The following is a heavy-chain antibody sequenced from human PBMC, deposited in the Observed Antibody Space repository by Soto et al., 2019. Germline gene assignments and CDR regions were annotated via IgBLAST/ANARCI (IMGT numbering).Heavy chain of an antibody. D-gene: IGHD6-13*01. CDR1: GFSFSSFN. CDR2: ISSSSGSI. Sequence: GGSLRLSCEASGFSFSSFNMNWVRQAPGKGLEWVSFISSSSGSIVYADSVEGRFTISRDNAKNSLYLRMNSLRDEDTAVYYCARRILTSAGASLDYWGQGT. CDR3: ARRILTSAGASLDY. J-gene: IGHJ4*02. V-gene: IGHV3-48*02.